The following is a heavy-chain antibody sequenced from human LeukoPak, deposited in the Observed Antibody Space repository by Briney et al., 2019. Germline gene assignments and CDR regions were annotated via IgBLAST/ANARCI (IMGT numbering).Heavy chain of an antibody. Sequence: SGTLSLTCAVSGGSISSSNWWSWVRQPPGKGLEWIGEIYHSGSTNYNPSLKSRVTISVDKSKNQFSLKLSSVTAADTAVYYCATTGDYYDSSIYAFGIWGQGTMVTVSS. V-gene: IGHV4-4*02. CDR3: ATTGDYYDSSIYAFGI. J-gene: IGHJ3*02. D-gene: IGHD3-22*01. CDR2: IYHSGST. CDR1: GGSISSSNW.